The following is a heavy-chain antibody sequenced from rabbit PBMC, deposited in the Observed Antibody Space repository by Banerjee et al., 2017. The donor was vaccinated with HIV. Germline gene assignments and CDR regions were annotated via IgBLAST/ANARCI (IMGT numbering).Heavy chain of an antibody. CDR2: IDTGSGSA. CDR3: ARTSYAGDGYPFNL. J-gene: IGHJ4*01. D-gene: IGHD4-2*01. Sequence: EHLVESGGGLVQPGGSLKLSCKGSGFDFSSYGVSWVRQAPGKGLEWIGCIDTGSGSAYYASWAKGRFTISKTSSTVDLKMTSLTAADTAPYFCARTSYAGDGYPFNLWGPGTLVTVS. CDR1: GFDFSSYG. V-gene: IGHV1S21*01.